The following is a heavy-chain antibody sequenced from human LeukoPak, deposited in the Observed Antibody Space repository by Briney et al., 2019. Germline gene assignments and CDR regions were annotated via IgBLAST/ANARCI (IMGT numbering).Heavy chain of an antibody. J-gene: IGHJ4*02. CDR1: GFTFSTYG. Sequence: GGPLRLSCAASGFTFSTYGIHWVRQAPGKGLEWVAVIWYDGSIKYYADSVKGRFTISRDNSKNTLFLQMNSLRAEDTAVYYCARAVGPYDYWGQGTPVTVSS. V-gene: IGHV3-33*01. CDR3: ARAVGPYDY. D-gene: IGHD3-10*01. CDR2: IWYDGSIK.